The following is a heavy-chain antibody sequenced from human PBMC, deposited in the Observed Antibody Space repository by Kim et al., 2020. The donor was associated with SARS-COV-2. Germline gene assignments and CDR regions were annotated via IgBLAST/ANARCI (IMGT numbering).Heavy chain of an antibody. D-gene: IGHD3-3*01. CDR1: GSTFTTSW. CDR3: AAYDSWRGFSFDT. J-gene: IGHJ5*02. V-gene: IGHV3-7*03. Sequence: GGSLRLSCEDTGSTFTTSWISWIRQAPGKGLEWVANINQDGSDKYYVDSVQGRFTISRDSAKKSLFLQMNSLRAEDTAVYYCAAYDSWRGFSFDTWGQGTLVTVSS. CDR2: INQDGSDK.